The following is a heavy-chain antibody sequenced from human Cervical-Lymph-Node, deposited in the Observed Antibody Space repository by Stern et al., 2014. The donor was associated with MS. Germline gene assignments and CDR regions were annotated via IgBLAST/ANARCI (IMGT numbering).Heavy chain of an antibody. Sequence: VKLVQSGAEVKKPGSSVKVSCKASGYTFSSYAISWVRQAPGQGLEWMGGVIPMFGTANYAQNFQGRVTITADESTRTAYMELSSLRSEDTAVYYCARVHDTYGFGMDVWGQGTTVTVSS. V-gene: IGHV1-69*01. D-gene: IGHD3-10*01. CDR3: ARVHDTYGFGMDV. CDR2: VIPMFGTA. CDR1: GYTFSSYA. J-gene: IGHJ6*02.